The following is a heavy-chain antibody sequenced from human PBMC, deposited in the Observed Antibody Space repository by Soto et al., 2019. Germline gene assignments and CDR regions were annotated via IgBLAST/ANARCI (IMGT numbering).Heavy chain of an antibody. D-gene: IGHD6-6*01. V-gene: IGHV3-23*01. CDR2: ISGSGGST. CDR1: GFGFSNYA. J-gene: IGHJ6*02. CDR3: AKVIRADSTSSNFYYYSGLDV. Sequence: GGSLRLSCAASGFGFSNYAMSWVRQAPGKGLEWVSAISGSGGSTYYADSVKGRFTISRDNSRDTLFLQMNSLRGEDTAIYYCAKVIRADSTSSNFYYYSGLDVWGQGTTATVSS.